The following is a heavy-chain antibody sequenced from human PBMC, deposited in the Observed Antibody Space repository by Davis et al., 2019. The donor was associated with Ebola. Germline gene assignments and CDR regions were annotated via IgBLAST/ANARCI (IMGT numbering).Heavy chain of an antibody. J-gene: IGHJ4*02. Sequence: GESLKISCAASGFTFSSYAMHWVRQAPGKGLEWVAVISYDGSNKYYADSVKGRFTISRDNSKNTLYLQMNSLRAEDTAVYYCARGLHYDFWSGYIDYWGQGTLVTVSS. V-gene: IGHV3-30*14. CDR1: GFTFSSYA. CDR3: ARGLHYDFWSGYIDY. D-gene: IGHD3-3*01. CDR2: ISYDGSNK.